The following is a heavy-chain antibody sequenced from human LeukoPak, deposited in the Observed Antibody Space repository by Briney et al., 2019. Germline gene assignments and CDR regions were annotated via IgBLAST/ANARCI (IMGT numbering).Heavy chain of an antibody. CDR3: ARDGGLDM. D-gene: IGHD3-16*01. CDR2: INPNSGGT. J-gene: IGHJ3*02. Sequence: ASVKVSCKASGHTFTGYYMHWVRQAPGQGLEWMGWINPNSGGTNSAQKFQGRVTMTRDTSISTAYMELSSLKSDDTAMYYCARDGGLDMWGQGTMVTVSS. CDR1: GHTFTGYY. V-gene: IGHV1-2*02.